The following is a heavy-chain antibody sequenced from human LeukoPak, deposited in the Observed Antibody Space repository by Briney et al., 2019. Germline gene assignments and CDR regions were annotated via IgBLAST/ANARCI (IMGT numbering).Heavy chain of an antibody. D-gene: IGHD3-10*01. CDR3: VKWVYGSGIG. CDR2: ISSNGGST. V-gene: IGHV3-64D*06. Sequence: PGGSLRLSCSASGFTFSSYAMHWVRQAPGKGLEYVSAISSNGGSTYYADSVKGRFTISRDNSKNTLYLQMSSLSAEDTAVYYCVKWVYGSGIGWGQGTLVTVSS. J-gene: IGHJ4*02. CDR1: GFTFSSYA.